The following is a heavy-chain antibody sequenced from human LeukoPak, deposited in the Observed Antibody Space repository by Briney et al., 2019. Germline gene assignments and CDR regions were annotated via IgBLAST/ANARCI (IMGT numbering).Heavy chain of an antibody. V-gene: IGHV1-46*01. CDR2: INPSGGST. J-gene: IGHJ4*02. Sequence: ASVKVSCKASGYTFTSYYMHWVRQAPGQGLEWMGIINPSGGSTNYAQKCQGRVTMTRDTSTSTVYMELSSLRSEATAVYYCARVVDGYSIDYWGQGTLVTVSS. CDR3: ARVVDGYSIDY. D-gene: IGHD5-24*01. CDR1: GYTFTSYY.